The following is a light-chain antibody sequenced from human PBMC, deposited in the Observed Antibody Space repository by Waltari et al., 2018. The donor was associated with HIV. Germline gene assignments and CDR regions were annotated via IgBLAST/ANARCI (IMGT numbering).Light chain of an antibody. Sequence: QSALTQPRSVSGSPGQSVTISCTGTSSDVGGYNYVSWYQQNPGTAPKLMIYDVRKRPSGVPDRFSGSKSGNTASLTSSGLQAEDEADYYCCSYAGSYTLWVFGGGTKLTVL. CDR2: DVR. J-gene: IGLJ3*02. V-gene: IGLV2-11*01. CDR1: SSDVGGYNY. CDR3: CSYAGSYTLWV.